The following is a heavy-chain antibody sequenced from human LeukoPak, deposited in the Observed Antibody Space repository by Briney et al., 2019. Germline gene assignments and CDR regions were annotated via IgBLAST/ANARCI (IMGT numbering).Heavy chain of an antibody. Sequence: GGSLRLSCAASGFTFSSYSMNWVRQAPGKGLEWVSSISSTSYYIYYADSVKGRFTISRDNAKNSLYLQMNSLRAEDTAVYYCAREERYYGDYSPDYWGQGTLVTVPS. J-gene: IGHJ4*02. V-gene: IGHV3-21*01. CDR1: GFTFSSYS. CDR3: AREERYYGDYSPDY. D-gene: IGHD4-17*01. CDR2: ISSTSYYI.